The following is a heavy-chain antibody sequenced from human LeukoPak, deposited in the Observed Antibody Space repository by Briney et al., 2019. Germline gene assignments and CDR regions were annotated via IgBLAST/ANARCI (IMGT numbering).Heavy chain of an antibody. CDR1: GFTFSSHS. Sequence: GGSLRLSCAASGFTFSSHSMNWVRQAPGKGLEWVSSISSSSTYIYYVDSVKGRFTISRDDAKNSLYLQMNSLRADDTAVYYCARDWSGDDYWGQGTLVTVSS. V-gene: IGHV3-21*01. CDR2: ISSSSTYI. J-gene: IGHJ4*02. CDR3: ARDWSGDDY. D-gene: IGHD3-3*01.